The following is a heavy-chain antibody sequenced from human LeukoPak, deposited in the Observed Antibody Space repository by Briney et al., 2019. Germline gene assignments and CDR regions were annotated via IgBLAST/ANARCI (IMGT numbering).Heavy chain of an antibody. Sequence: PSETLSLTCTVSGGSISSYYWSWIRQPPGKGLEWIGEINHSGSTNYNPSLKSRVTISVDTSKNQFSLKLSSVTAADTAVYYCAREPLYYYDSSGFDYWGQGTLVTVSS. J-gene: IGHJ4*02. V-gene: IGHV4-34*01. CDR1: GGSISSYY. CDR3: AREPLYYYDSSGFDY. D-gene: IGHD3-22*01. CDR2: INHSGST.